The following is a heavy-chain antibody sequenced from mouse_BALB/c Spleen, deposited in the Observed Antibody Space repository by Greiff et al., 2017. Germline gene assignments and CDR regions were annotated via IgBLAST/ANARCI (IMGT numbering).Heavy chain of an antibody. CDR3: TREDGSSYAMDY. CDR1: GFTFSSYT. J-gene: IGHJ4*01. V-gene: IGHV5-6-4*01. CDR2: ISSGGSYT. D-gene: IGHD1-1*01. Sequence: EVKLVESGGGLVKPGGSLKLSCAASGFTFSSYTMSWVRQTPEKRLEWVATISSGGSYTYYPDSVKGRFTISRDNAKNTLYLQMSSLKSEDTAMYYCTREDGSSYAMDYWGQGTSVTVSS.